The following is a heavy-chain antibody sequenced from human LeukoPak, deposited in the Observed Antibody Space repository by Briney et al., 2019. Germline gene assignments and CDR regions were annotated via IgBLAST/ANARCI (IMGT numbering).Heavy chain of an antibody. J-gene: IGHJ4*02. V-gene: IGHV3-21*04. D-gene: IGHD6-13*01. CDR2: ISSSSSYI. CDR1: GFTFSSYS. CDR3: AKGSSSSWHSSGY. Sequence: GGSLRLSCAASGFTFSSYSMNWVRQAPGKGLEWVSSISSSSSYIYYADSVKGRFTISRDNSKNSLCLQMNSLRTEDTALYYCAKGSSSSWHSSGYWGQGTLVTVSS.